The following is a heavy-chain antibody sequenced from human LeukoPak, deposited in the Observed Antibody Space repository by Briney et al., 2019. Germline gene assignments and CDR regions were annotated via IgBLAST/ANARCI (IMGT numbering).Heavy chain of an antibody. CDR1: GFTFSSYS. CDR3: ARGLYGSGTPAHFDY. J-gene: IGHJ4*02. Sequence: PGGSLRVFCAASGFTFSSYSMNWVRQAPGKGLEWVSSISSSSSYIYYADSVKGRFTISRDNAKNSLYLQMNSLRAEDTAVYYCARGLYGSGTPAHFDYWGQGTLVTVSS. V-gene: IGHV3-21*01. CDR2: ISSSSSYI. D-gene: IGHD3-10*01.